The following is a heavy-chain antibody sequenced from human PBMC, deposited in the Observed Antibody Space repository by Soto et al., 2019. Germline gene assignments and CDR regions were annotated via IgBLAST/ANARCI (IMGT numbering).Heavy chain of an antibody. CDR1: GYTFTSYD. D-gene: IGHD2-8*02. V-gene: IGHV1-8*01. CDR2: MNPNSGNT. CDR3: ARAGRRLTKPVLAY. Sequence: SVKVSCKASGYTFTSYDINWVRQATGQGLEWMGWMNPNSGNTGYAQKFQGRVTMTRNTSISTPYMELSSLRSEDTAVYYCARAGRRLTKPVLAYWGQGTLVTGSS. J-gene: IGHJ4*02.